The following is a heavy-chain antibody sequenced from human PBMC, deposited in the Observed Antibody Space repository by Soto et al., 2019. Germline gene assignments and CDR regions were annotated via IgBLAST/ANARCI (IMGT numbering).Heavy chain of an antibody. V-gene: IGHV4-59*08. Sequence: QVQLQQSGPRLVKPSETLSLTCTVSSGPDRSHNWGWIRQPPGRGLEWIGYVYYTGDTAYNPSLRGRVTIXAXTXXNDISLTLNSATAADTAVYYCVRQGIDYLHGLVDVWGQGTTVSVSS. CDR1: SGPDRSHN. D-gene: IGHD4-17*01. CDR3: VRQGIDYLHGLVDV. CDR2: VYYTGDT. J-gene: IGHJ6*02.